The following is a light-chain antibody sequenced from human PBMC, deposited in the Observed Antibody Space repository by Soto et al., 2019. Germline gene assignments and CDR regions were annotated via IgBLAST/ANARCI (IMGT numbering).Light chain of an antibody. V-gene: IGLV2-11*01. CDR3: CSYAGSSLYV. CDR2: DVS. Sequence: QSVLAQPRPVSGSPGQSVTISCTGTSSDVGGYNYVSWYQQHPGKAPKLMIYDVSKRPSGVPDRFSGSKSGNTASLTISGLQAEDEADYYCCSYAGSSLYVFGTGTKVTVL. J-gene: IGLJ1*01. CDR1: SSDVGGYNY.